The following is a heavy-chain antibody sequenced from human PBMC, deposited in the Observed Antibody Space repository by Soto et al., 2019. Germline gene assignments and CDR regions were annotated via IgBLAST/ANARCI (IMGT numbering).Heavy chain of an antibody. Sequence: QLQLQESGPGLVKPSETLSLTCSVSGDSISISSYYWGWVRQPPGKGLEWIGRIHYSGSTHYNPSLQSRVTISGDASKKQFSLKLGSVTAADTAMYYCASTKDETLYFDYWGQGNLVTVSS. CDR3: ASTKDETLYFDY. CDR2: IHYSGST. CDR1: GDSISISSYY. V-gene: IGHV4-39*01. J-gene: IGHJ4*02. D-gene: IGHD2-15*01.